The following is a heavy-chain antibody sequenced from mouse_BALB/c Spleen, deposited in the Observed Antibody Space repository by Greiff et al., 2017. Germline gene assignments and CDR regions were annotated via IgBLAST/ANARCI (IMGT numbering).Heavy chain of an antibody. CDR3: ARQAYYYGSSYGYFDV. CDR1: GFTFSSYT. J-gene: IGHJ1*01. CDR2: ISNGGGST. Sequence: EVKLVESGGGLVQPGGSLKLSCAASGFTFSSYTMSWVRQTPEKRLEWVAYISNGGGSTYYPDTVKGRFTISRDNAKNTLYLQMSSLKSEDTAMYYCARQAYYYGSSYGYFDVWGAGTTVTVSS. D-gene: IGHD1-1*01. V-gene: IGHV5-12-2*01.